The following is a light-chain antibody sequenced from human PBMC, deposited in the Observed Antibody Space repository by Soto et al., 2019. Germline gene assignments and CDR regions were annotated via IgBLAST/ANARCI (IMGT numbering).Light chain of an antibody. CDR1: QSVSSSY. CDR3: QQYGSSPFT. Sequence: EILLAQSPCTLSLSPGERATLSCRASQSVSSSYLAWYQQKPGQAPRLLIYGASSRATGIPDRFSGSGSGTDFTLTISSLEPEDFAVYYCQQYGSSPFTFGPGTKVDIK. V-gene: IGKV3-20*01. CDR2: GAS. J-gene: IGKJ3*01.